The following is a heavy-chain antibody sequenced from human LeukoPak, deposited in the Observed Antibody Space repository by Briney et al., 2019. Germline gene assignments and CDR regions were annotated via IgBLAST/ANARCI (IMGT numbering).Heavy chain of an antibody. CDR1: GGSFSGYY. Sequence: SETLSLTCAVYGGSFSGYYWSWIRQPPGKGLEWIGYIYYSGSTNYNPSLKSRVTISVHTSKNQFSLKLSSVTAADTAVYYCARHGTRPYYFYGMDVWGQGTTVTVSS. CDR2: IYYSGST. J-gene: IGHJ6*02. D-gene: IGHD1-1*01. V-gene: IGHV4-59*08. CDR3: ARHGTRPYYFYGMDV.